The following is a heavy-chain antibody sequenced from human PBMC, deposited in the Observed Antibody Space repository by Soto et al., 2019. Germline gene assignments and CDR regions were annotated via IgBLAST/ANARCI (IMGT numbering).Heavy chain of an antibody. J-gene: IGHJ4*02. D-gene: IGHD3-10*01. CDR2: ISGSGGST. CDR1: GFTFSSYA. Sequence: GGSLRLSCAASGFTFSSYAMSWVRQASGKGLEWVSGISGSGGSTFYADSVKGRFTISRDNSKNTLYLQMNSLRAEDTAVYYCAKEIAGSSTFDYWGQGTLVTVSS. V-gene: IGHV3-23*01. CDR3: AKEIAGSSTFDY.